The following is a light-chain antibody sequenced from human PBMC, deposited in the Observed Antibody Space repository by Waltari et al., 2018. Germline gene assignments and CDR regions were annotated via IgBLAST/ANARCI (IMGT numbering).Light chain of an antibody. CDR2: DVS. CDR3: SSYTSSSTLYV. CDR1: SSDVGGYNY. Sequence: QSALTQPASVSGSPGQSITISCTGTSSDVGGYNYVSWYQQHPGNAPNLMIYDVSNRPSGVSNRFSGSKSGNTASLTISGLQAEDEADYYGSSYTSSSTLYVFGTGTKVTVL. V-gene: IGLV2-14*03. J-gene: IGLJ1*01.